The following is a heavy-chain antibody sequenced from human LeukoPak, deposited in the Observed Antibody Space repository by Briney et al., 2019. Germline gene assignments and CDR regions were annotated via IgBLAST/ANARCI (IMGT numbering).Heavy chain of an antibody. J-gene: IGHJ6*03. D-gene: IGHD2-2*01. CDR1: GFTFSSYA. V-gene: IGHV3-30*04. Sequence: GGSLRLSCAASGFTFSSYAMHWVRQAPGKGLEWVAVISNDGFNKYDADSVKGRFTISRDNSKNTLYLQMNNLRAEDTAVYYCAAGVPAAPQGYYYYMDVWGKGTTVTISS. CDR3: AAGVPAAPQGYYYYMDV. CDR2: ISNDGFNK.